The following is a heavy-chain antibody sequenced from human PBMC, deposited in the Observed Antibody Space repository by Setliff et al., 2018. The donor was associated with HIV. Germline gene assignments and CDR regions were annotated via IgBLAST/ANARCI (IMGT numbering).Heavy chain of an antibody. Sequence: PSETLSLTCTVSGGSIISSSYYWGWIRQPPGKGLEWIGYIYYSGSTNYNPSLKSRVTISVDTSKNQFSLKLSSVTAADTAVYYCARLGRGTYYYDSSGYLYAFDIWGQGTMVTVSS. J-gene: IGHJ3*02. CDR3: ARLGRGTYYYDSSGYLYAFDI. CDR2: IYYSGST. D-gene: IGHD3-22*01. CDR1: GGSIISSSYY. V-gene: IGHV4-61*05.